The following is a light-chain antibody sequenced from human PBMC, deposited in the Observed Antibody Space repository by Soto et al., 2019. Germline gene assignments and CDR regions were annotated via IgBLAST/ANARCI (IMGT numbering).Light chain of an antibody. CDR2: LGS. J-gene: IGKJ2*01. V-gene: IGKV2-28*01. CDR3: MQGTHWPHT. CDR1: QSLLHRNGYTY. Sequence: DIVMTQSPLSLPVTPGEPASISCRSSQSLLHRNGYTYLEWYLQRPGHSPQLLIYLGSNRASGVPDRFSGSGSGTDFTLKISRVEAEDVGVYYCMQGTHWPHTFGQGTKLEIK.